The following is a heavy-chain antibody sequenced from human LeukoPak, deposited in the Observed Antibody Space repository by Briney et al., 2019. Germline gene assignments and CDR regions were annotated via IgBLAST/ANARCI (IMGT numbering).Heavy chain of an antibody. J-gene: IGHJ4*02. CDR2: INSDGSST. Sequence: GGSLRLSCAASGFTFRSYWMHWVRQAPGKGLVWVSRINSDGSSTSYADSVKGRFTISRDDAKNTLYLQMNSLRAEDTAVYYSARYYGSGSYAVDYWGQGTLVTVSS. D-gene: IGHD3-10*01. CDR3: ARYYGSGSYAVDY. CDR1: GFTFRSYW. V-gene: IGHV3-74*01.